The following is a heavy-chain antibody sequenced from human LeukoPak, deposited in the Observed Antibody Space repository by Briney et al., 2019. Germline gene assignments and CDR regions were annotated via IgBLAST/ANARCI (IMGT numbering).Heavy chain of an antibody. CDR3: ARTGVDYYYYYMDV. CDR2: INPSGGST. J-gene: IGHJ6*03. Sequence: GASVKVSCKASGYTFTSYYMHWVRQAPGQGLEWMGIINPSGGSTSYAQKFQGRVTMTRDTSISTAYMELSRLRSDDTAVYYCARTGVDYYYYYMDVWGKGTTVTVSS. V-gene: IGHV1-46*01. CDR1: GYTFTSYY. D-gene: IGHD2-15*01.